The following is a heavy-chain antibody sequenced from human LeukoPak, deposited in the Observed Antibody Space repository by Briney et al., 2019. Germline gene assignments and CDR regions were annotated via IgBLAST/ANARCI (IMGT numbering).Heavy chain of an antibody. CDR1: GGSISSDHW. CDR3: VRDRGNHVTDY. Sequence: SGTLSLTCAVSGGSISSDHWWTWVRQPPGKGLEWIGEVFHNGRTKYNPSFQSRVTMSVDNSKNQFSLKLTSVTAADTAVYYCVRDRGNHVTDYWGQGTLVTVSS. V-gene: IGHV4-4*02. CDR2: VFHNGRT. J-gene: IGHJ4*02. D-gene: IGHD1-14*01.